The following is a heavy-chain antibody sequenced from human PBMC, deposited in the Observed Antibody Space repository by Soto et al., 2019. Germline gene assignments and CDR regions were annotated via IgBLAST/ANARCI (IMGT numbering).Heavy chain of an antibody. D-gene: IGHD3-16*01. CDR1: GYSFTNND. V-gene: IGHV1-8*01. Sequence: ASVKFSCKASGYSFTNNDVSWVRQATGQGLEWMGWMNPGGGDTGYAQKFQGRVTMTRDISIATAYMELSSLRSDDTAIYYCARMETFGSLNWLDPWGEGTLVTVSS. CDR2: MNPGGGDT. CDR3: ARMETFGSLNWLDP. J-gene: IGHJ5*02.